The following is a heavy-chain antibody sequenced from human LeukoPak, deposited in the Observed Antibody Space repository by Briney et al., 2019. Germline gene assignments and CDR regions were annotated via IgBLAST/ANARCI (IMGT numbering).Heavy chain of an antibody. Sequence: PGGSLRLSCAASGFTFSSYWMTWVRQAPGKGLEWVANIKQDGSEKYYVDSVKGRFTISRDNAKNSLYLQMNSLRAEDTAVYYCARDLGGGFDWFPSGWFDPWGQGTLVTVSS. J-gene: IGHJ5*02. V-gene: IGHV3-7*01. CDR2: IKQDGSEK. D-gene: IGHD3-9*01. CDR3: ARDLGGGFDWFPSGWFDP. CDR1: GFTFSSYW.